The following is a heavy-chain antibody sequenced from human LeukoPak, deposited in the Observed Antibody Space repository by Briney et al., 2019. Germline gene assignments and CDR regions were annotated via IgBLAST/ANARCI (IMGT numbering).Heavy chain of an antibody. CDR2: INHSGST. CDR1: GGSFSGYY. Sequence: SETLSLTCAVYGGSFSGYYWSWIRQPPGKGLEWIGEINHSGSTNYNPSLKSRVTISVDTSKNQFSLKLSSVTAADTAVYYCARGRLVVVVAATRGSWFDPWGQGILVTVSS. V-gene: IGHV4-34*01. CDR3: ARGRLVVVVAATRGSWFDP. D-gene: IGHD2-15*01. J-gene: IGHJ5*02.